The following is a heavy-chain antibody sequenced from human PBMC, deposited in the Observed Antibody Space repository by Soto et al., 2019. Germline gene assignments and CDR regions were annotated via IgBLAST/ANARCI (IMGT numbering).Heavy chain of an antibody. J-gene: IGHJ4*02. CDR2: IGTSGSSI. Sequence: QVQLVESGGALVKPGGSLTLSCAASGFSFSDHYMSWIRQAPGKGLEWVSYIGTSGSSIYYTDSVKGRFPISRDSATNSLYLQMTSLRVEDTAIYYCARGHYGLDYWGQRALVTVAA. CDR1: GFSFSDHY. CDR3: ARGHYGLDY. V-gene: IGHV3-11*01. D-gene: IGHD3-10*01.